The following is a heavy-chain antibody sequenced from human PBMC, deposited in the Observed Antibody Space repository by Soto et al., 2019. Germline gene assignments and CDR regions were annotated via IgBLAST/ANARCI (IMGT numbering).Heavy chain of an antibody. V-gene: IGHV5-51*01. Sequence: GESLKISCKGSGYSFTSYWIGWVRQMPGKGLEWMGIIYPGDSDTRYSPSFQGQVTISADKSISTAYLQWSSLKASDTAMYYCARPNYYDSSGYYKVGAFDIWGQGTMVIVSS. CDR3: ARPNYYDSSGYYKVGAFDI. CDR1: GYSFTSYW. CDR2: IYPGDSDT. D-gene: IGHD3-22*01. J-gene: IGHJ3*02.